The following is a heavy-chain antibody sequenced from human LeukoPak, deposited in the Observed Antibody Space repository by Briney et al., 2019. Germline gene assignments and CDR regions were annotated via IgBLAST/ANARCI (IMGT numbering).Heavy chain of an antibody. Sequence: GRSLRLSCVASGFTFDDYAMHWVRQAPGKGLEWVSGISWNSGSIGYADSVKGRFTISRDNAKNSLYLQMNSLRAEDTALYYCAKPRGSSSWYGPAAFDYWGQGTLVTVSS. D-gene: IGHD6-13*01. J-gene: IGHJ4*02. CDR3: AKPRGSSSWYGPAAFDY. V-gene: IGHV3-9*01. CDR1: GFTFDDYA. CDR2: ISWNSGSI.